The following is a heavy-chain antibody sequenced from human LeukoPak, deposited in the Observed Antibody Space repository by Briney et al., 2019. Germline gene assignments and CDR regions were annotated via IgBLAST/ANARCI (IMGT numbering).Heavy chain of an antibody. Sequence: PGGSLRLSCAASGFTFSSYAMSWVRQAPGKGLEWVSAISGSGGSTYYADSVKGRFTISRDNSKNTLYLQMNSLRAEDTAVYYCAKDKIAAAVRVWDAFDIWGQGTMVTVSS. CDR3: AKDKIAAAVRVWDAFDI. J-gene: IGHJ3*02. CDR1: GFTFSSYA. CDR2: ISGSGGST. V-gene: IGHV3-23*01. D-gene: IGHD6-13*01.